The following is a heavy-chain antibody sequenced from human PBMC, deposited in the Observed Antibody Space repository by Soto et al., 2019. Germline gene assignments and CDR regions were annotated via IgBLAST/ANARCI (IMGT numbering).Heavy chain of an antibody. CDR2: IYYSENT. Sequence: QVQLQESGPGLVKPSQTLSLTCTVSGGSVSSGDYYWSWIRQPQGKGLERVGYIYYSENTYYNPSLNSRATISVDTSKNQFSLRRSSVTAADTAVYCGARASPFVTDVWGQGTTVTVSS. CDR1: GGSVSSGDYY. CDR3: ARASPFVTDV. J-gene: IGHJ6*02. D-gene: IGHD3-16*01. V-gene: IGHV4-30-4*01.